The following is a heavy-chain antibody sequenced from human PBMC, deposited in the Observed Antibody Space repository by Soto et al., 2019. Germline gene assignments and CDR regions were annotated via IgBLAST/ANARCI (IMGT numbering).Heavy chain of an antibody. CDR1: GYIFTSYY. J-gene: IGHJ5*02. CDR3: ARERERAYYFDP. CDR2: AYPHAATT. D-gene: IGHD2-8*01. Sequence: QAQVVQSGAEARAPGASVKVSCKASGYIFTSYYIHWVRQASGQGLEYLGAAYPHAATTFVAQKLQGRITVTMATSTSTVHMELTSLTPEDTAVYYCARERERAYYFDPWGQGTLVTVSS. V-gene: IGHV1-46*03.